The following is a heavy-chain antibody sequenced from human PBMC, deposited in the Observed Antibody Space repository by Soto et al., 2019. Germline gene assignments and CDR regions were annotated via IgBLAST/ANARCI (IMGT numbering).Heavy chain of an antibody. Sequence: GGSLRLSCAASGFTFSSYAMSWVRQPPGKGLEWLAAIWYDGTQKYYADSVKGRFIISRDNSKKTLYLEMNSLRAEDTAVYYCARAGGTTVTGLWHFDSWGQGTLVTVSS. D-gene: IGHD4-17*01. J-gene: IGHJ4*02. CDR3: ARAGGTTVTGLWHFDS. CDR1: GFTFSSYA. CDR2: IWYDGTQK. V-gene: IGHV3-33*08.